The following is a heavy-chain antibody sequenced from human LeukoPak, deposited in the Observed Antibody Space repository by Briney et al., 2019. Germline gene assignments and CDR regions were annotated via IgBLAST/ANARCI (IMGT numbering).Heavy chain of an antibody. D-gene: IGHD2-2*03. CDR2: IYPDESNI. V-gene: IGHV5-51*01. CDR1: GYSFPTYW. J-gene: IGHJ4*02. Sequence: PGESLKISCKGSGYSFPTYWIAWVRQMPGKGLEWMGMIYPDESNIRYSPSFQGQVTISADKSISTAYLQWSSLKASDTAMYYCARPPSRGYSSSFEYWGQGTLVTVSS. CDR3: ARPPSRGYSSSFEY.